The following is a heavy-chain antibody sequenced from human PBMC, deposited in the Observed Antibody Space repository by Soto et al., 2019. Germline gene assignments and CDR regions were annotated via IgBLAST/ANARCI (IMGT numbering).Heavy chain of an antibody. CDR3: ARADHSSSSANY. CDR1: GYTFTGYY. Sequence: ASVKVSCKASGYTFTGYYMHWVRQAPGQGLEWMGWINPNSGGTNYAQKFQGRVTITADESTSTAYMELSSLRSEDTAVYYCARADHSSSSANYWGQGTLVTVSS. J-gene: IGHJ4*02. V-gene: IGHV1-2*02. D-gene: IGHD6-6*01. CDR2: INPNSGGT.